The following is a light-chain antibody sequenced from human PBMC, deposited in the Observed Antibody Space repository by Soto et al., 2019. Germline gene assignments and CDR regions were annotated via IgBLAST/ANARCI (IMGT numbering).Light chain of an antibody. Sequence: EIVLTQSPGTLSLSPGERATLSCRASQSVSSSYLAWYQQKPGQAPRLLIYGASSRATGIPDRFSGSGSETDFTLTISRLEPEDFAVYYCHQYDSSPVTFGQGTKVEIK. J-gene: IGKJ1*01. V-gene: IGKV3-20*01. CDR1: QSVSSSY. CDR3: HQYDSSPVT. CDR2: GAS.